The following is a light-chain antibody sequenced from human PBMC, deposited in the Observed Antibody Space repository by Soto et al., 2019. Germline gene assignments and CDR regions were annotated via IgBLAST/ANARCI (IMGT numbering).Light chain of an antibody. Sequence: EIVLTQAPGTLSWSPGDRATLPGRASHIVSGDYLAWYQQKPGQAPRLLIYGASSRASGIQARFSGSGSGTEFTLTIRSLQAEDFAIYYCHQYDSWPGAFGQGTKVDIK. J-gene: IGKJ1*01. V-gene: IGKV3-15*01. CDR1: HIVSGD. CDR3: HQYDSWPGA. CDR2: GAS.